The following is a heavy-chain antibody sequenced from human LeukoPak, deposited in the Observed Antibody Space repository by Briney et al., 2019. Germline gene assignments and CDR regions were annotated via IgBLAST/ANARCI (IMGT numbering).Heavy chain of an antibody. CDR3: ARGGGDFWSGHNWFDP. CDR1: GYTFTSYD. D-gene: IGHD3-3*01. J-gene: IGHJ5*02. Sequence: GASVKVSCKASGYTFTSYDINWVRQATGQGIEWMGWMNPNSGNTGYAQKFQGRVTITRNTSISTAYMELSSLRSEDTAVYYCARGGGDFWSGHNWFDPWGQGTLVTVSS. V-gene: IGHV1-8*03. CDR2: MNPNSGNT.